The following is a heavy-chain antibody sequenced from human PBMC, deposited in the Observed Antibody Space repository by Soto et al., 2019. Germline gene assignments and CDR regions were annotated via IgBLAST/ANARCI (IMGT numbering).Heavy chain of an antibody. J-gene: IGHJ5*02. D-gene: IGHD2-15*01. Sequence: GASVKVSCKVSGHKVTELSIDWMRQSHGTGLECMGGFDPKDGSPVYAQNFEGRVSMTEDASTDTAYLEVENLRFEDTAVYFCATVVGLGRYYFDAWGQGSLVTVS. CDR1: GHKVTELS. V-gene: IGHV1-24*01. CDR3: ATVVGLGRYYFDA. CDR2: FDPKDGSP.